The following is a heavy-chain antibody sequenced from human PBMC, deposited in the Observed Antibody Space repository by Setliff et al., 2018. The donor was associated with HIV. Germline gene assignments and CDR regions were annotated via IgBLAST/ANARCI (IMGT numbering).Heavy chain of an antibody. CDR1: GYTFGTFD. CDR3: ARDKTGDLWYFDS. D-gene: IGHD7-27*01. Sequence: ASVKVSCKASGYTFGTFDIIWVRQATGQGLECMGWMNPTSGNAAYAQKFQGRVTLTRHTSIRTAYMELRSLRSDDTAVYYCARDKTGDLWYFDSWGQGTLVTVS. V-gene: IGHV1-8*02. CDR2: MNPTSGNA. J-gene: IGHJ4*02.